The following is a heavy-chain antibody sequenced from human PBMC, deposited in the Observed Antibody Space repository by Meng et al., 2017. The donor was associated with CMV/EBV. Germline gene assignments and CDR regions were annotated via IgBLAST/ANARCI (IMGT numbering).Heavy chain of an antibody. V-gene: IGHV3-21*05. CDR3: ARRRGRHSGGGSYYFDY. CDR1: GFTFSSYE. CDR2: ISSSSSYI. J-gene: IGHJ4*02. D-gene: IGHD4-23*01. Sequence: GESLKISCAASGFTFSSYEMNWVRQAPGKGLEWVSYISSSSSYIYYADSVKGRFTISRDNAKNSLYLQMNSLRAEDTAVYYCARRRGRHSGGGSYYFDYWGQGTLVTVSS.